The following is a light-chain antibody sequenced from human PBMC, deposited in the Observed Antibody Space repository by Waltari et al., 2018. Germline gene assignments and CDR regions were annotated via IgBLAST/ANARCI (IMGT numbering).Light chain of an antibody. J-gene: IGLJ2*01. CDR2: EVT. V-gene: IGLV2-8*01. CDR3: SSYAHSNTVV. CDR1: TSDVGGYNY. Sequence: QSALTQPPSASGSPGQSVTISCTGTTSDVGGYNYVSWYQQHPGKAPKLIISEVTKRPSGFPVRFSGSKSGITASLTVSGLQAEDEADYYCSSYAHSNTVVFGGGTRLTVL.